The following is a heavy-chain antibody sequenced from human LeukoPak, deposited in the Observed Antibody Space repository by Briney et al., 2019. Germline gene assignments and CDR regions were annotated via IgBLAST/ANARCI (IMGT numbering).Heavy chain of an antibody. Sequence: ASVKVSCKASGYTYTNYSISWVRQAPGQGLEWMGWISPYNGNTHYAQKFQGRVTMTTDTSTSTVYMELRSLRSDDTAVYYCAGLGYGANFIHYWGQGTLVTVSS. CDR2: ISPYNGNT. J-gene: IGHJ4*02. CDR3: AGLGYGANFIHY. D-gene: IGHD4-23*01. V-gene: IGHV1-18*01. CDR1: GYTYTNYS.